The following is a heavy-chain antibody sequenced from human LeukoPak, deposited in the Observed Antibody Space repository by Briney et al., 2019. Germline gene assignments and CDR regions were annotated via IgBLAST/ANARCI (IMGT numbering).Heavy chain of an antibody. CDR1: GGSFSGYY. CDR2: INHSGST. J-gene: IGHJ4*02. V-gene: IGHV4-34*01. Sequence: SETLSLTCAGYGGSFSGYYWSWIRQPPGKGLEWIGEINHSGSTNYNPSLKSRVTISVDTSKNHFSLKLSSVTAADTAVYYCARVGKSSSSSLFDYWGQGTLVTVSS. CDR3: ARVGKSSSSSLFDY. D-gene: IGHD6-6*01.